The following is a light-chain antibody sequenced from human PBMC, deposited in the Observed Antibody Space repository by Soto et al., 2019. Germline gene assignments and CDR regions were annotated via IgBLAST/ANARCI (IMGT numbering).Light chain of an antibody. CDR3: QQYGSSPIFS. CDR1: QRISTF. J-gene: IGKJ3*01. Sequence: DIQMTQSPSSLSVSVGDTVTITCRASQRISTFLNWYQQKPGKAPNLLIYAASSLQSGVPSRFSGSGSGTDFTLTISSLQPEDFAVYYCQQYGSSPIFSFGPGTRVDI. CDR2: AAS. V-gene: IGKV1-39*01.